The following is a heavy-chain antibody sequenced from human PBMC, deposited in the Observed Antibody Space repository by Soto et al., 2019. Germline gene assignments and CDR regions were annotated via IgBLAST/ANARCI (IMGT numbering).Heavy chain of an antibody. CDR2: IIPIFGTA. Sequence: QVQLVQSGAEVKKPGSSVKVSCKASGDTFSSYAISWVRQAPGQGLEWMGGIIPIFGTANYAQKFQGRVTITADESTSTDYMELSSLRSEDTAVYYCARAVAARADYGMDVWGQGTTVTVSS. V-gene: IGHV1-69*01. J-gene: IGHJ6*02. CDR3: ARAVAARADYGMDV. CDR1: GDTFSSYA. D-gene: IGHD6-6*01.